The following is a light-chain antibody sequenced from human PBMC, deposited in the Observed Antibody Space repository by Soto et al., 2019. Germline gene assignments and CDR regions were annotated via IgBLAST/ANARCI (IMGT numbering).Light chain of an antibody. CDR1: QSVSGN. V-gene: IGKV3D-15*02. J-gene: IGKJ3*01. CDR2: GAV. CDR3: QQYSRSPFT. Sequence: EIVITQSPATLSASAGERVTLSCRVSQSVSGNLAWYQQKPGQAPRLLIYGAVTRATGIPARFSGRGSGTEFTLTISRLEPEDFAVYFCQQYSRSPFTFGPGTKVDIK.